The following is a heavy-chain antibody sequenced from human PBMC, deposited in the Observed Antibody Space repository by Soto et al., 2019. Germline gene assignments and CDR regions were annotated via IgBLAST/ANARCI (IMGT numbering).Heavy chain of an antibody. J-gene: IGHJ4*01. CDR1: GFTFSSYA. CDR3: AKLGFVLMELYYFHQ. D-gene: IGHD2-8*01. V-gene: IGHV3-23*01. CDR2: ISGNSGKT. Sequence: GGSLRLSCTASGFTFSSYAMSWVRQSPGKELEWVSTISGNSGKTNYAESVKGRFSISRDNSKNTVHLQLDSLRAEDTAVYFCAKLGFVLMELYYFHQWGHGTLVTVSS.